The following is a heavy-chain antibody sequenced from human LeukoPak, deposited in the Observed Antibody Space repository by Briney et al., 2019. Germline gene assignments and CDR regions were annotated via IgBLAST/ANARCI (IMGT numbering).Heavy chain of an antibody. CDR2: IKRSSSTI. D-gene: IGHD6-19*01. J-gene: IGHJ4*02. CDR3: ARGSSGLEDY. CDR1: GFTFSSYS. V-gene: IGHV3-48*01. Sequence: GGSLRLSCVVSGFTFSSYSMNWVRQAPGKGLEWVSYIKRSSSTIHYADSVKGRFTVSRDNAKNSLYLQMNSLRAEDTGVYYCARGSSGLEDYWGQGTLVIVSS.